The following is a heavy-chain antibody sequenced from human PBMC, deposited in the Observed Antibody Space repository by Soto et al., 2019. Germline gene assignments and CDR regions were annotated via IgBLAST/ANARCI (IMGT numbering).Heavy chain of an antibody. CDR2: IIPIFGTA. D-gene: IGHD2-2*01. CDR3: ASRDQGIIVVPAAISRYYYYGMDV. CDR1: GGTFSSYA. J-gene: IGHJ6*02. Sequence: QVQLVQSGAEVKKPGSSVKVSCKASGGTFSSYAISWVRQAPGQGLEWMGGIIPIFGTANYAQKFQGRVTITADESTSTAYMELSSLRSEETAVYYCASRDQGIIVVPAAISRYYYYGMDVWGQGTTVTVSS. V-gene: IGHV1-69*01.